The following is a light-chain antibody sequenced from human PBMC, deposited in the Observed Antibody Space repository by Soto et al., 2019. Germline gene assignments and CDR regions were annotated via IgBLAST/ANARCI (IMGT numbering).Light chain of an antibody. V-gene: IGKV1-6*01. CDR3: LQDYNYPRT. CDR2: AAS. CDR1: QGIRND. J-gene: IGKJ1*01. Sequence: AIQMTQSPSSLSASVGDRVTITCRASQGIRNDLGWYQEKLGKAPNLLIYAASSLHRGVPSRFSGSGYGTDFTLTISSLQPEDFATYYCLQDYNYPRTFGQGTKVE.